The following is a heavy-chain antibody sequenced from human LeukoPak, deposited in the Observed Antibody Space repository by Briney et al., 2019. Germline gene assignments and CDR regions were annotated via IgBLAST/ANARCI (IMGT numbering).Heavy chain of an antibody. J-gene: IGHJ4*02. V-gene: IGHV3-30*18. Sequence: HPGGSLRLSCVASGFTFSSYWMSWVRQAPGKGLEWVAVISYDGSNKYYADSVKGRFTISRDNSKNTLYLQMNSLRAEDTAVYYCAKDRGFLDYWGQGTLVTVSS. D-gene: IGHD3-10*01. CDR3: AKDRGFLDY. CDR1: GFTFSSYW. CDR2: ISYDGSNK.